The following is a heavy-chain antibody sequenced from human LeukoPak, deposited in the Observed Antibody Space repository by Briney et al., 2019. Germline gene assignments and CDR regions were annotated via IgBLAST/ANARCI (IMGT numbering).Heavy chain of an antibody. Sequence: RASVKVSCKASGYAFISYDIHWVRQAPGQGLEWMGGIIPIFGTANYAQKFQGRVTITADKSTSTAYMELSSLRSEDTAVYYCAREPIAVAGRFWFDPWGQGTLVTVSS. CDR2: IIPIFGTA. V-gene: IGHV1-69*06. CDR3: AREPIAVAGRFWFDP. CDR1: GYAFISYD. J-gene: IGHJ5*02. D-gene: IGHD6-19*01.